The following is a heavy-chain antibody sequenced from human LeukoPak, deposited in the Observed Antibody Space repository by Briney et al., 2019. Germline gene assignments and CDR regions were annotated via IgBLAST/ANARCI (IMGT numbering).Heavy chain of an antibody. CDR1: GGSISSDNYY. V-gene: IGHV4-39*02. J-gene: IGHJ5*02. CDR3: ARQIHGERKLDWFDP. D-gene: IGHD3-10*01. CDR2: IHYSGVT. Sequence: SETLSLTCTVSGGSISSDNYYWGWIRQPPGMALEWVGSIHYSGVTYYNPSLKSRVTISVDTSKNHFSLTLSSVTAADTAVYYCARQIHGERKLDWFDPWGQGTLVTVSS.